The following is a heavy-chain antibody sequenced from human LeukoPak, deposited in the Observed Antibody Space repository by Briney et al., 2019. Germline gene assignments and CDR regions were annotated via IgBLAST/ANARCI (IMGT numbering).Heavy chain of an antibody. V-gene: IGHV4-30-4*01. J-gene: IGHJ4*02. CDR3: ARVTTVLTVDY. D-gene: IGHD4-23*01. Sequence: SQTLSLTCTVSGGLISSGDFYWSWIRQPPGKGLEWIGYISYSGSTYYNPSLKSRVTMSVDTSKSQFSLELSSLTAADTAVYYCARVTTVLTVDYWGQGTLVTVSS. CDR1: GGLISSGDFY. CDR2: ISYSGST.